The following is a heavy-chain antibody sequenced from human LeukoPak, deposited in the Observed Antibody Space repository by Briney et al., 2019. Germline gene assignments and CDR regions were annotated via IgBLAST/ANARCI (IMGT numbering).Heavy chain of an antibody. CDR2: INHSGST. CDR3: ARRYCSGGSCYVGAFDI. CDR1: GGSFSGYY. V-gene: IGHV4-34*01. J-gene: IGHJ3*02. Sequence: TSETLSLTCAVYGGSFSGYYWSWIRQPPGKGLEWIGEINHSGSTNYNPSLKSRVTISVDTSKNQFSLKLSSVTAADTAVYYCARRYCSGGSCYVGAFDIWGQGTMVTVSS. D-gene: IGHD2-15*01.